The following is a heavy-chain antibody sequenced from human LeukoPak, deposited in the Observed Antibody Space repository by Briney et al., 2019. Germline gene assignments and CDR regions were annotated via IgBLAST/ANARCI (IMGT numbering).Heavy chain of an antibody. V-gene: IGHV3-15*01. CDR3: TTDIVVVPAAINDAFDI. CDR2: IKSKTDGGTT. Sequence: GGSLRLSCAASGFTFSNAWMSWVRQVPGKGLEWVGRIKSKTDGGTTDYAAPVKGRFTISRDDSKNTLYLQVNSLKTEDTAVYYCTTDIVVVPAAINDAFDIWGQGTMVTVSS. D-gene: IGHD2-2*01. J-gene: IGHJ3*02. CDR1: GFTFSNAW.